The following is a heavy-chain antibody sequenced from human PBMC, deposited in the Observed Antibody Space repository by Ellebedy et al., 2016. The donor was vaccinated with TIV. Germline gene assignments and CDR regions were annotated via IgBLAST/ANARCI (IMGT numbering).Heavy chain of an antibody. CDR1: GYTFTSYD. CDR2: IIPIFGTA. V-gene: IGHV1-69*06. Sequence: AASVKVSCKASGYTFTSYDINWVRQAPGQGLEWMGGIIPIFGTANYAQKFQDRVTITADKSTSTAYMELRSLRSDDTAVYYCAKHQKRYYGSGSDAFDIWGQGTMVTVSS. J-gene: IGHJ3*02. D-gene: IGHD3-10*01. CDR3: AKHQKRYYGSGSDAFDI.